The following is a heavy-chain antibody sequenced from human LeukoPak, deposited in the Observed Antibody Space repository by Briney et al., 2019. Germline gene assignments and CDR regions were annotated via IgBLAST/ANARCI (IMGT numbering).Heavy chain of an antibody. Sequence: PGGSLRLSCAASGFTFSSYSMNWVRQAPGTGLEWVSSISSSGTYIYYADSVRGRFTISRDNAKNSLYLQMNSLRAVDTAVYYCARDQSGYWGQGTLVTVSS. CDR2: ISSSGTYI. CDR3: ARDQSGY. CDR1: GFTFSSYS. V-gene: IGHV3-21*01. J-gene: IGHJ4*02.